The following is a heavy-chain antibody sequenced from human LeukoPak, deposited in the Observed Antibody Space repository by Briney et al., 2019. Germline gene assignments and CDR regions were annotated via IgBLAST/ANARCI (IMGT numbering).Heavy chain of an antibody. CDR2: INHSGST. Sequence: SETLSLTCAVYGRSFSGYYWSWIRQPPGKGLEWIGEINHSGSTNYNPSLKSRVTISVDTSKNQFSLKLSSVTAADTAVYYCASTPATYYYGSGSYPRRNWFGPWGQGTLVTVSS. CDR3: ASTPATYYYGSGSYPRRNWFGP. CDR1: GRSFSGYY. D-gene: IGHD3-10*01. V-gene: IGHV4-34*01. J-gene: IGHJ5*02.